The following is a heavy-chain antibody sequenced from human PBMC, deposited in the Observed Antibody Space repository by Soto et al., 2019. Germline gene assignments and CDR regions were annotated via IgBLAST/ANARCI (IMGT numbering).Heavy chain of an antibody. D-gene: IGHD3-3*01. CDR1: GYSFTSYW. CDR3: ARATYYDFWSGYYTGSWFDP. V-gene: IGHV5-51*01. CDR2: IYPGDSDT. Sequence: GESLKISCKGSGYSFTSYWIGWVRQMPGKGLEWMGIIYPGDSDTRYSPSFQGRVTISADKSISTAYLQWSSLKASDTAMYYCARATYYDFWSGYYTGSWFDPWGQGTLVTVSS. J-gene: IGHJ5*02.